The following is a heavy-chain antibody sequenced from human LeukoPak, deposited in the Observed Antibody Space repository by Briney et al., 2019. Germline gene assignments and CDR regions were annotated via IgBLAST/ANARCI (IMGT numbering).Heavy chain of an antibody. CDR2: IWYDGSNK. CDR3: ARGGYSGYVPFDY. CDR1: GFTFSSYG. D-gene: IGHD5-12*01. Sequence: PGRSLRLSCAASGFTFSSYGMHWVRQAPGKGLEWVAVIWYDGSNKYYADSVKGRFTISRDNSKNTLYLQMNSLRAEDTAVYYCARGGYSGYVPFDYWGQGTLVTVSS. J-gene: IGHJ4*02. V-gene: IGHV3-33*01.